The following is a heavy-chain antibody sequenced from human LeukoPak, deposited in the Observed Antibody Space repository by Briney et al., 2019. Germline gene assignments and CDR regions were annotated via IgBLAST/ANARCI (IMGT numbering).Heavy chain of an antibody. CDR3: ARGIFYYGSGSYHY. D-gene: IGHD3-10*01. V-gene: IGHV3-21*01. Sequence: GGSLRLSCAASGFTLSSYSMNWVRQAPGKGLEWVSSISSGSVYIYYADSVKGRFTTSRDNAKNSLYLQMNSLRAEDTAVYYCARGIFYYGSGSYHYWGQGTLVTVSS. CDR2: ISSGSVYI. J-gene: IGHJ4*02. CDR1: GFTLSSYS.